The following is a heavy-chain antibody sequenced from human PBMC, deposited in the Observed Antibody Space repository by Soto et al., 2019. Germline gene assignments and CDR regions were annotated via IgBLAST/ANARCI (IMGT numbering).Heavy chain of an antibody. Sequence: QVQLVESGGGVVQPGRSLRLSCAASGITFSNYGMHWVRQAPGKGLEWVAVISYDGSYKYYADSVKGRFTISRDNSNNTLYVQMNSLRDEDTAVYYCAKERYDILTGQYYYYGLDVWGQGTTVTVSS. D-gene: IGHD3-9*01. CDR2: ISYDGSYK. J-gene: IGHJ6*02. V-gene: IGHV3-30*18. CDR3: AKERYDILTGQYYYYGLDV. CDR1: GITFSNYG.